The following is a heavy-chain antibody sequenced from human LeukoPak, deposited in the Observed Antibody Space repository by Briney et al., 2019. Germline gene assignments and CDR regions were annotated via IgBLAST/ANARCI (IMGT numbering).Heavy chain of an antibody. CDR3: VRSDCGSASCYTGSN. Sequence: PGGSLRLSCAASGFTFSSYTMHWVRQAPGKGLAYVSGISSDGGTTYYGNSVKGRFTFSRDNSKNTVYLQMGSLRAEDMAVYYCVRSDCGSASCYTGSNWGQGTLVTVSS. CDR1: GFTFSSYT. CDR2: ISSDGGTT. V-gene: IGHV3-64*01. J-gene: IGHJ4*02. D-gene: IGHD2-2*02.